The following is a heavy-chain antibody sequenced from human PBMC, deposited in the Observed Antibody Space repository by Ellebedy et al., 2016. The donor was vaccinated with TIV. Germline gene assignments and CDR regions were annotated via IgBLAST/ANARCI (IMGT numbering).Heavy chain of an antibody. Sequence: AASVKVSCKVSGYSLIELSMHWVRQAPGKGLEWMGGFDPEDGETIYAQTCQGRVTMTEDPSTDTAYMELSSLRSEDKAVYYCATEGATTVQLERPFDYWGQGTLVTVSS. CDR1: GYSLIELS. CDR2: FDPEDGET. J-gene: IGHJ4*02. V-gene: IGHV1-24*01. CDR3: ATEGATTVQLERPFDY. D-gene: IGHD1-1*01.